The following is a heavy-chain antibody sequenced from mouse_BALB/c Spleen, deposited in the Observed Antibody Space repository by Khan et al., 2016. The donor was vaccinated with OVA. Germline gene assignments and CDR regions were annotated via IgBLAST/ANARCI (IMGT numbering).Heavy chain of an antibody. V-gene: IGHV5-4*02. Sequence: EVELVESGGGLVEPGGSLKLSCEASGFTFSDYYMYWVRQTPEKRLEWVATISAGGNYIYYLDNVKGRFTISTEDATNNMYLQLNSLKSEDTAVYYCTRGYYGDPLAYWGQGTLVTVSA. CDR2: ISAGGNYI. CDR3: TRGYYGDPLAY. D-gene: IGHD2-13*01. J-gene: IGHJ3*01. CDR1: GFTFSDYY.